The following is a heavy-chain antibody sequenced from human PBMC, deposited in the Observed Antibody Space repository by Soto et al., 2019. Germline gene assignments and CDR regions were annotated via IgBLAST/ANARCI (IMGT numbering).Heavy chain of an antibody. D-gene: IGHD6-6*01. CDR1: GYTFTSSY. Sequence: GASVKVSCKASGYTFTSSYMHWVRQPPVQGLEWMGIINPSGGSTSYAQKFQGRVTMTRDTSTSTVYMELSRLRSEDTAVYYCARTKKTSSSYSGFLMAGMDVWGQGTTGTVYS. CDR2: INPSGGST. V-gene: IGHV1-46*01. CDR3: ARTKKTSSSYSGFLMAGMDV. J-gene: IGHJ6*02.